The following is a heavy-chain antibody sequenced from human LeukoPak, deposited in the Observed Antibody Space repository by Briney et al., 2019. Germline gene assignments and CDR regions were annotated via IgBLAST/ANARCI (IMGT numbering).Heavy chain of an antibody. CDR1: GFTFSSYG. D-gene: IGHD3-9*01. V-gene: IGHV3-33*01. Sequence: PGRSLRLSCAASGFTFSSYGMHWVRQAPGKGLEWVAVIWYDGSDKYYADSVKGRFTISRDNSKNTLYLQMNSLRAEDTAVYYCEREGSDILTGLDYYGMDVWGQGTTVTVSS. CDR3: EREGSDILTGLDYYGMDV. CDR2: IWYDGSDK. J-gene: IGHJ6*02.